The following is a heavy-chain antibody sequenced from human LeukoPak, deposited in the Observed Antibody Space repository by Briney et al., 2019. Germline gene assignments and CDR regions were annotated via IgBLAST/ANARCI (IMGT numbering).Heavy chain of an antibody. D-gene: IGHD2/OR15-2a*01. CDR2: INHSGST. J-gene: IGHJ6*03. CDR3: ASLLSNYYYYYMDV. CDR1: GGSFSGYY. V-gene: IGHV4-34*01. Sequence: SETLSLTCAVYGGSFSGYYWSWIRQPPGKGLEWIGEINHSGSTNYNPSLKSRVTISVDTSKNQFSLKLSSVTAADTAVYYCASLLSNYYYYYMDVWGKGTTVTVSS.